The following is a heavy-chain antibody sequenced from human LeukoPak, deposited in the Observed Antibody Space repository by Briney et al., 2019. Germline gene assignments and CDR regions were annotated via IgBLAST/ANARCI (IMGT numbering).Heavy chain of an antibody. V-gene: IGHV3-30-3*01. J-gene: IGHJ4*02. D-gene: IGHD3-9*01. CDR2: ISYDGATK. CDR3: AKEYYDILTGYYHFDY. Sequence: PGGSLRLSCAASGFAFSSHAIHWVRQAPGKGPEWVTFISYDGATKYYADSVKGRVTISRDNSKNTVYLQMNSLRAEDTAVYYCAKEYYDILTGYYHFDYWGQGTLVTVSS. CDR1: GFAFSSHA.